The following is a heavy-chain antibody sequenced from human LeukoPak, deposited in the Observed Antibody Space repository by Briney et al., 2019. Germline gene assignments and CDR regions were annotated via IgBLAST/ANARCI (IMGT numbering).Heavy chain of an antibody. D-gene: IGHD4-17*01. J-gene: IGHJ4*02. CDR1: GYSFNNHG. CDR3: ARDTPDGDYSLGY. Sequence: ASVKLSCTASGYSFNNHGITWVRQAPGQGLEWMGWISAYDGHTNYAQKLQDRVTMTTDTSTSTVYMELKSLRSDDTAVYYCARDTPDGDYSLGYWGQGTLVTVSS. V-gene: IGHV1-18*01. CDR2: ISAYDGHT.